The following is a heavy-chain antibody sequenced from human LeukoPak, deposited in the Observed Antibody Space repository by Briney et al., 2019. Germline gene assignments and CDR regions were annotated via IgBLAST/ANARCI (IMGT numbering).Heavy chain of an antibody. D-gene: IGHD1-1*01. Sequence: GGSLRLSCAASGFAVSSYYISWVREAPGKGLEWVSAIFRGKSTSHADSVKGRFTISRDKFRKQAYSQINNLKAEDTAGYYCATETWKDWGQGTLVTVSS. V-gene: IGHV3-53*01. CDR2: IFRGKST. CDR1: GFAVSSYY. CDR3: ATETWKD. J-gene: IGHJ4*02.